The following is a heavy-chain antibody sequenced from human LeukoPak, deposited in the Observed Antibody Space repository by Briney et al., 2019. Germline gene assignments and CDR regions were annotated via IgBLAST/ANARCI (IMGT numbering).Heavy chain of an antibody. V-gene: IGHV3-21*01. Sequence: GGSLRLSCAASGSTFSSYSMTWVRQAPGKGLEWVSSMSSGSRYIYYADSVRGRFTISRDSAKNSLYLLMNSLRAEDTAVYYCARDRPTGASRLFVVQWGQGTLVTVSS. CDR3: ARDRPTGASRLFVVQ. CDR1: GSTFSSYS. J-gene: IGHJ4*02. CDR2: MSSGSRYI. D-gene: IGHD2-15*01.